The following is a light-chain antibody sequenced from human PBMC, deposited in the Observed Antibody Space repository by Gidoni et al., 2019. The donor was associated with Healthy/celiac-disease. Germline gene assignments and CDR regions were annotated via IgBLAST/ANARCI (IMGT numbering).Light chain of an antibody. Sequence: VLTQSPATLSLSPGERATLSCRASQSVSSYLAWYQQKPGQAPRLLIYDASNRATGIPARFSGSGSGTDFTLTISSLEPEDFAVYYCQQRSNWPLTFGGGTKVEIK. V-gene: IGKV3-11*01. CDR3: QQRSNWPLT. CDR1: QSVSSY. CDR2: DAS. J-gene: IGKJ4*01.